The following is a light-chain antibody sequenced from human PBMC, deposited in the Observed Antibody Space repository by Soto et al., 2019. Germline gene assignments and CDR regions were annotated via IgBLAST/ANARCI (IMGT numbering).Light chain of an antibody. J-gene: IGKJ5*01. CDR3: QQYENLPPT. V-gene: IGKV1-33*01. Sequence: DIHMTQSPSSVSASIVDIVILTCQASQDIANSLNWYQHKPGKAPKLLIYDASNLERGVPARFSGSGSGTDFSFTISSLQPEDIATYYCQQYENLPPTFGQGTRLEIK. CDR2: DAS. CDR1: QDIANS.